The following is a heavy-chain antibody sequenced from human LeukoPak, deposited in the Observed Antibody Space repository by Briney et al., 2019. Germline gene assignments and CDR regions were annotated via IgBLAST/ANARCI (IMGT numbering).Heavy chain of an antibody. V-gene: IGHV3-48*03. CDR3: ARLYCSSTSCHYFDY. Sequence: GGSLRLSCAASGFTFSSYEMNWVRQAPGKGLEWVSYISSSGSTIYYADSVKGRFTISRDNAKNSLYLQMNSLRAEDTAVYYCARLYCSSTSCHYFDYWGQGTLVTVSS. D-gene: IGHD2-2*01. CDR2: ISSSGSTI. J-gene: IGHJ4*02. CDR1: GFTFSSYE.